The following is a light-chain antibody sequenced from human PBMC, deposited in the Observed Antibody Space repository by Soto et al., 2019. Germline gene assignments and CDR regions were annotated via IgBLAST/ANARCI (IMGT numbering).Light chain of an antibody. CDR2: EAS. CDR1: NSDVGSHNF. J-gene: IGLJ3*02. CDR3: CSLTNGATWV. V-gene: IGLV2-23*01. Sequence: QSALTQPASVSGSPGQSITISCTGTNSDVGSHNFVSWYQQYPGKAPKLLIYEASKRTSVLSNRFSGSKSGNTASLTISGLQAEDEADYYCCSLTNGATWVFGGGTKLTVL.